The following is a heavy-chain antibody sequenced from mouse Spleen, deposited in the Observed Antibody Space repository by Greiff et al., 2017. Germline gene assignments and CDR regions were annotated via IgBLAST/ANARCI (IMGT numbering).Heavy chain of an antibody. CDR3: ARGDGNYWFAY. V-gene: IGHV3-6*01. J-gene: IGHJ3*01. D-gene: IGHD2-1*01. Sequence: EVQRVESGPGLVKPSQSLSLTCSVTGYSITSGYYWKWIRQFPGNKLEWMGYISYDGSNNYNPSLKNRISITRDTSKNQFFLKLNSVTTEDTATYYCARGDGNYWFAYWGQGTLVTVSA. CDR1: GYSITSGYY. CDR2: ISYDGSN.